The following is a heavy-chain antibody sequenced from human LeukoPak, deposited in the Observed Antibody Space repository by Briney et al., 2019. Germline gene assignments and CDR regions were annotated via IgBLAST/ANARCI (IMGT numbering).Heavy chain of an antibody. CDR1: GDSIRNYY. D-gene: IGHD6-13*01. CDR3: ARHPRAALDSFFAL. V-gene: IGHV4-59*08. CDR2: IYYSGDT. Sequence: SETLSLTCTVSGDSIRNYYWSWIRQPPGKGLEWIGYIYYSGDTSYNSSLKSRVTTSVDTSKNQISLKLNSVTAADTAVYYCARHPRAALDSFFALWGRGTLVTASS. J-gene: IGHJ2*01.